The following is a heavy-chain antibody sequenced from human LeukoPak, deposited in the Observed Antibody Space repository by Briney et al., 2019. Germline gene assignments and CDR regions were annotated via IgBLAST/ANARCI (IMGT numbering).Heavy chain of an antibody. CDR2: INTDGTST. CDR1: GFTFSNSL. Sequence: PGGSLRLSCAASGFTFSNSLVQWVRQVPGKGLVWVSRINTDGTSTSYADSVRGRFIISRDNAKNTLYLQMNSLRAEDTAVYYCARPQQGGTTRSHGLDVWGQGTTVTVSS. J-gene: IGHJ6*02. V-gene: IGHV3-74*01. D-gene: IGHD2-2*01. CDR3: ARPQQGGTTRSHGLDV.